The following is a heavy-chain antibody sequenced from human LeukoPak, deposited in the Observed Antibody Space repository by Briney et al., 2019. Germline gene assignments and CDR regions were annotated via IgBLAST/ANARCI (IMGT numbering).Heavy chain of an antibody. CDR1: GGSISSSNHY. CDR2: IYYTGSM. V-gene: IGHV4-39*07. J-gene: IGHJ4*02. CDR3: ARERRSGSYYYFDY. Sequence: SETLSLTCTVSGGSISSSNHYWGWIRQPPGEGLEWIGSIYYTGSMYYNPSLKSRVTISVDTSKNQFSLKLSSVTAADTAVYYCARERRSGSYYYFDYWGQGTLVTVSS. D-gene: IGHD3-10*01.